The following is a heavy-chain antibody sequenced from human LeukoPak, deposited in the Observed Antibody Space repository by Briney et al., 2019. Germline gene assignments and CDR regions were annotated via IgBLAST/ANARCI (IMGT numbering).Heavy chain of an antibody. Sequence: SETLSLTCAVYGGSFSGYYWSWIRQPPGKGLEGIGEINHSGSTNYNPSLKSQLTISVDTSKNQFSLQLRSATAAHTAVYYCAGEERPDCSRTSCYLDLDYWGQGTLVTVSS. V-gene: IGHV4-34*01. CDR3: AGEERPDCSRTSCYLDLDY. CDR2: INHSGST. CDR1: GGSFSGYY. D-gene: IGHD2-2*01. J-gene: IGHJ4*02.